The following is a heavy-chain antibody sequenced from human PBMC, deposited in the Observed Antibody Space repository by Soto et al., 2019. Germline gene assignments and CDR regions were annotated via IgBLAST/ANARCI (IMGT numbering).Heavy chain of an antibody. V-gene: IGHV2-70*04. CDR1: GFSLSTSGMR. CDR3: ARSIVAAGNRWFDP. Sequence: SGPTLVNPTQTLTLTCTFSGFSLSTSGMRVSWIRQPPGKALEWLARIDWDDDKLYSTSLKTRLTISKDTSKNQVVLTMTNMDPVDTATYYCARSIVAAGNRWFDPWGQGTLVTVS. D-gene: IGHD6-13*01. CDR2: IDWDDDK. J-gene: IGHJ5*02.